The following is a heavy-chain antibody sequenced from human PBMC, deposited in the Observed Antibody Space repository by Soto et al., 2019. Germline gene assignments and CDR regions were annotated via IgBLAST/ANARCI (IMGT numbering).Heavy chain of an antibody. D-gene: IGHD2-2*01. CDR3: ARDIVVVPAAIVDYNYDMDV. Sequence: GESLKISCKGSGYNFNSNWISWVRQMPGKGLEWMGRIDPCDSYTNYSPSFQGHVTISSDNFISTAYLQWSSLKASDTAMYYCARDIVVVPAAIVDYNYDMDVSDHGTTFTLSS. CDR1: GYNFNSNW. CDR2: IDPCDSYT. J-gene: IGHJ6*02. V-gene: IGHV5-10-1*01.